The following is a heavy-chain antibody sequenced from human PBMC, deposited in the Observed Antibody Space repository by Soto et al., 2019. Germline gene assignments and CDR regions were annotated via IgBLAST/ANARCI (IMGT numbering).Heavy chain of an antibody. D-gene: IGHD3-16*02. J-gene: IGHJ5*02. Sequence: VASVKVSCKASGYTFTSYDINWVRQATGQGLEWMGWMNPNSGNTGYAQKFQGRVTMTRNTSISTAYMELSSLRSEDTAVYYCAREVMITFGGVIAYNWFDPWGQGTLVTVSS. CDR3: AREVMITFGGVIAYNWFDP. V-gene: IGHV1-8*01. CDR2: MNPNSGNT. CDR1: GYTFTSYD.